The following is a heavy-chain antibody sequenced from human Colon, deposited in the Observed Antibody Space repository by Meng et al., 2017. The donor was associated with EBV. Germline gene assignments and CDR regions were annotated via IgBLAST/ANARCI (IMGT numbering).Heavy chain of an antibody. D-gene: IGHD6-19*01. CDR2: IYYSGST. Sequence: GPGLVKPSQPLSLTCTVSGGSVSSGGYYWTWICQHPGKGLEWFGHIYYSGSTFYNPSLKRRVIISIDTSKNQFSLNLRSVTAADTAVYYCARVSSGWDYFDYWGQGTLVTVSS. CDR3: ARVSSGWDYFDY. J-gene: IGHJ4*02. V-gene: IGHV4-31*03. CDR1: GGSVSSGGYY.